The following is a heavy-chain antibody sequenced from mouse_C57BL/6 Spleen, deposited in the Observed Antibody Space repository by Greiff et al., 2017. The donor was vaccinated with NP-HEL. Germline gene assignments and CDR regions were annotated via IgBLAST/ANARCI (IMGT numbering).Heavy chain of an antibody. Sequence: QVQLKQSGAELARPGASVKMSCKASGYTFTSYTMHWVKQRPGQGLEWIGYINPSSGYTKYNQKFKDKATLTADKSSSTAYMQLSSLTSEDSAVYYCAREVGYYGSSYGRFAYWGQGTLVTVSA. D-gene: IGHD1-1*01. CDR3: AREVGYYGSSYGRFAY. V-gene: IGHV1-4*01. CDR2: INPSSGYT. CDR1: GYTFTSYT. J-gene: IGHJ3*01.